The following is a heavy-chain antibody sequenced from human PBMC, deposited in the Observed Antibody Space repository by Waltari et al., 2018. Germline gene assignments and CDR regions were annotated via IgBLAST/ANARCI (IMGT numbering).Heavy chain of an antibody. CDR3: AASVGVAPNY. V-gene: IGHV3-7*01. J-gene: IGHJ4*01. D-gene: IGHD6-19*01. CDR1: GLRFNNYW. Sequence: EVQLVESGGGLVQPGGSLRLPCAASGLRFNNYWSTWVRQVPGKGLEWVANIKQDASEKYYVDSVKGRFTISRDNTKNSLYLQMNSLRAEDTAVYYCAASVGVAPNYWGHGTLVTVSS. CDR2: IKQDASEK.